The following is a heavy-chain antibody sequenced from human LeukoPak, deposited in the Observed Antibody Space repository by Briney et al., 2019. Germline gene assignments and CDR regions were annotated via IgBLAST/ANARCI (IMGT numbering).Heavy chain of an antibody. CDR2: ISGYNGNT. V-gene: IGHV1-18*01. J-gene: IGHJ4*02. CDR1: GYRFTSYG. Sequence: APVRGSCTASGYRFTSYGISWVRQTPGQGLEWMGWISGYNGNTNYPQKLQGRDTMTTDTSTSTAYMELRSLRSDDTAVYYCAREYCSTTRCYMADYWGQGTLVTVSS. CDR3: AREYCSTTRCYMADY. D-gene: IGHD2-2*01.